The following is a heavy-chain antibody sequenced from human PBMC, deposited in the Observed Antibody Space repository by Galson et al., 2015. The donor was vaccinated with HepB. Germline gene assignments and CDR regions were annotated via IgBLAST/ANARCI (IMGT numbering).Heavy chain of an antibody. CDR1: GFTFSNYV. CDR2: ITESGSTT. D-gene: IGHD6-13*01. Sequence: SLRLSCAASGFTFSNYVMSWVRQAPGKGLDWVSLITESGSTTFYADSVKGRFTISRDNSKNTLYLQMNSLRAEDTAVYFCAIRYTSNWNYFDYWGQGTQVTVSS. CDR3: AIRYTSNWNYFDY. J-gene: IGHJ4*02. V-gene: IGHV3-23*01.